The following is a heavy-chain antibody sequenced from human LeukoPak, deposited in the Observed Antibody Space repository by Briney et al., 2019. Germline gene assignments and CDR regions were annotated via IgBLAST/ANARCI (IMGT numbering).Heavy chain of an antibody. J-gene: IGHJ5*02. V-gene: IGHV4-59*01. Sequence: PSETLSLTCTVSGGSISSYYWSWIRQPPGKGLEWIGYIYYSGSTNYNPSLKSRVTISVDTSKNQFSLKLSSVTAADTAVYYCARATQYQLINWFDPWGQGTLVTVPS. D-gene: IGHD2-2*01. CDR2: IYYSGST. CDR1: GGSISSYY. CDR3: ARATQYQLINWFDP.